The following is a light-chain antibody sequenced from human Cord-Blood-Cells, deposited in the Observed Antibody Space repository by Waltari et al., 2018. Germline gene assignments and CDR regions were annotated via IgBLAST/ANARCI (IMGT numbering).Light chain of an antibody. J-gene: IGLJ1*01. CDR3: SSYTSSSTYV. Sequence: QSALTQPASVSGSPGQSITLSCTGTSSDVSGYTYVPWYQQHPGKAPNLMIYDVSNRPAGVSNRFSGSKSGNTASLTISGLQAEDEADYYCSSYTSSSTYVFGTGTKVTVL. CDR1: SSDVSGYTY. V-gene: IGLV2-14*01. CDR2: DVS.